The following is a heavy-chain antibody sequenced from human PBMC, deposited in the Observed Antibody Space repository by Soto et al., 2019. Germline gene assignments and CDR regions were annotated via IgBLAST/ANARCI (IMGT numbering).Heavy chain of an antibody. CDR2: IYPGDSDT. D-gene: IGHD3-16*01. V-gene: IGHV5-51*01. Sequence: GESLKISCKGSGYRFTSYWIAWVRQMPGKGLEWMGIIYPGDSDTRYSPSFQGQVTISADKSISTAYLQWSSLKASDTAMYYCGRHEYFGGHTPQGMDVWGQGNTVPVS. CDR1: GYRFTSYW. CDR3: GRHEYFGGHTPQGMDV. J-gene: IGHJ6*02.